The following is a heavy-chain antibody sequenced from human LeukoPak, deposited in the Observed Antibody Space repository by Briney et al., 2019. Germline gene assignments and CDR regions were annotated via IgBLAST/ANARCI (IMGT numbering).Heavy chain of an antibody. J-gene: IGHJ6*03. D-gene: IGHD6-6*01. CDR1: GGSISSGSYY. CDR2: IYTSGST. V-gene: IGHV4-61*02. CDR3: ARETLHERGSSSLNYYYYYMDV. Sequence: PSETLSLTCTVSGGSISSGSYYWSWIRQPVGKGLEWIGRIYTSGSTNYNPSLKSRVTISVDTSKNQFSLKLSSVTAADTAVYYCARETLHERGSSSLNYYYYYMDVWGKGTTVTVSS.